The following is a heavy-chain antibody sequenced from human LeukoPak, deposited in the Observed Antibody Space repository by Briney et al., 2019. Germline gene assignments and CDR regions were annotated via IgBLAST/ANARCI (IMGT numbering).Heavy chain of an antibody. J-gene: IGHJ5*02. CDR1: GGSISSYY. Sequence: QPSETLSLTCTVSGGSISSYYWSWIRQPPGKGLEWIGYIYYSGSTNYNPSLKSRVTMSVDTSKNQFSLKLSSVTAADTAVYYCARDAMVRGPWGQGTLVTVSS. V-gene: IGHV4-59*01. CDR2: IYYSGST. D-gene: IGHD3-10*01. CDR3: ARDAMVRGP.